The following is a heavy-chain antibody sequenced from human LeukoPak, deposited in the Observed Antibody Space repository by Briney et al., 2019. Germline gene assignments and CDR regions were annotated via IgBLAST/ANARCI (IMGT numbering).Heavy chain of an antibody. CDR3: AKGQYQLLFVSLRGYYFDY. Sequence: PGGSLRLSCAASGFTFSSYAMSWVRQAPGKGLKWVSGISGSGGSTYYADSVKGRFTISRDNSKNTLYLQMNSLRAEDTAVYYCAKGQYQLLFVSLRGYYFDYWGQGTLVTVSS. D-gene: IGHD2-2*01. CDR1: GFTFSSYA. J-gene: IGHJ4*02. CDR2: ISGSGGST. V-gene: IGHV3-23*01.